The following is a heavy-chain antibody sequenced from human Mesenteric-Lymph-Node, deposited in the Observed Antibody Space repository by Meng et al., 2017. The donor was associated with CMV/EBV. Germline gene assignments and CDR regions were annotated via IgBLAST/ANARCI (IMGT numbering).Heavy chain of an antibody. J-gene: IGHJ4*02. CDR1: GDSVSNSDSY. V-gene: IGHV4-39*07. Sequence: SETLSLTCTVSGDSVSNSDSYWGWIRQSPGEGLEWIGSIYYGRNTYYKPSLRSRVTISIDTSKNHFSLSLTSVTAADTAVYFCARADAGMVIDSWGQGTLVTVSS. D-gene: IGHD3-10*01. CDR3: ARADAGMVIDS. CDR2: IYYGRNT.